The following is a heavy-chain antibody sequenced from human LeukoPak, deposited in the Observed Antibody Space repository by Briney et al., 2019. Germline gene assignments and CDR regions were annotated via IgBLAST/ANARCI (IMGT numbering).Heavy chain of an antibody. CDR1: GYSFTSYW. D-gene: IGHD5-18*01. V-gene: IGHV5-51*01. CDR3: ARTSSYGYLLVDY. CDR2: IYPGDSDT. J-gene: IGHJ4*02. Sequence: HGESLKISCKGSGYSFTSYWIGWVRQMPGKGLEWMGIIYPGDSDTRYSPSFQGQVTISAGKSISTAYLQWSSLKASDTAMYYCARTSSYGYLLVDYWGQGTLVTVSS.